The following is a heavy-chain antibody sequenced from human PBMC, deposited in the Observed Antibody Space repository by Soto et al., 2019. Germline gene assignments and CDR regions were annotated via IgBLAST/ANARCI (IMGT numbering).Heavy chain of an antibody. CDR3: TRDKGMITFGGVIVLPGYYGMDV. Sequence: PGGSLRLSCTASGFTFGDYAMSWFRQAPGKGLGWVGFIRSKAYGGTTEYAASVKGRFTISRDDSKSIAYLQMNSLKTEDTAVYYCTRDKGMITFGGVIVLPGYYGMDVWGQGTTVTVSS. CDR1: GFTFGDYA. V-gene: IGHV3-49*03. D-gene: IGHD3-16*02. CDR2: IRSKAYGGTT. J-gene: IGHJ6*02.